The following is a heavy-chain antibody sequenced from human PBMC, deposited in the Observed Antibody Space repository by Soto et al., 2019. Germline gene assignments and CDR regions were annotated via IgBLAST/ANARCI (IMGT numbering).Heavy chain of an antibody. Sequence: SETLSLTCTVSGGSVSSGSYYWSWIRQPPGKGLEWIGYIYYSGSTNYNPSLKSRVTISVDTSKNQFSLKLSSVTAADTAVYYCARDEYSGSDPASWYYYGMDVWGQGTTVTVSS. D-gene: IGHD1-26*01. CDR1: GGSVSSGSYY. V-gene: IGHV4-61*01. CDR2: IYYSGST. J-gene: IGHJ6*02. CDR3: ARDEYSGSDPASWYYYGMDV.